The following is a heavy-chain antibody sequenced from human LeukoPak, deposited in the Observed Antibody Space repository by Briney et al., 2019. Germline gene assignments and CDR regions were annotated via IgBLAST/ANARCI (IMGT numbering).Heavy chain of an antibody. CDR3: AREYYDFWSGYGGEDV. D-gene: IGHD3-3*01. V-gene: IGHV3-11*01. CDR2: ISSSGSTI. CDR1: GFTFSSYA. J-gene: IGHJ6*04. Sequence: GGSLRLSCAASGFTFSSYAMSWIRQAPGKGLEWVSYISSSGSTIYYADSVKGRFTISRDNAKNSLYLQMNSLRAEDTAVYYCAREYYDFWSGYGGEDVWGKGTTVTVSS.